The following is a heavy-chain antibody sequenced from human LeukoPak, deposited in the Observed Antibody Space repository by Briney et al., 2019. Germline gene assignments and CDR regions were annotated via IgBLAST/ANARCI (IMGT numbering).Heavy chain of an antibody. CDR3: AREYSSGWHDAFDI. V-gene: IGHV3-64*01. J-gene: IGHJ3*02. CDR2: ISSNGGST. Sequence: GGSLRLSCAASGFAFSSYAMHWVRQAPGKGLEYVSAISSNGGSTYYANSVKGRFTISRDNSKNTLYLQMGSLRAEDMAVYYCAREYSSGWHDAFDIWGQGTMVTVSS. D-gene: IGHD6-19*01. CDR1: GFAFSSYA.